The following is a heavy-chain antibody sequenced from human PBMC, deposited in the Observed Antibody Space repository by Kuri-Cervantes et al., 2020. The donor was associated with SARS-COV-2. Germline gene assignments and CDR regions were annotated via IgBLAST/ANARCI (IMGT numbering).Heavy chain of an antibody. J-gene: IGHJ4*02. D-gene: IGHD4-17*01. CDR1: GGSISSSSYY. V-gene: IGHV4-39*07. Sequence: SETLSLTCTVSGGSISSSSYYWGWIRQPPGKGLEWIGSIYYSGSTYYNPSLKSRVTISVDTSKNQFSLKLSSVTAADTAVYYCARAHGDYRLFDYWGQGTLGTVSS. CDR3: ARAHGDYRLFDY. CDR2: IYYSGST.